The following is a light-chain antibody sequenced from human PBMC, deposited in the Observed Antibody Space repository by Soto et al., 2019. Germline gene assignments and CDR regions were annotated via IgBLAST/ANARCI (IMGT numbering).Light chain of an antibody. CDR3: QQYNNWPPSIT. J-gene: IGKJ5*01. V-gene: IGKV3D-15*01. CDR1: QSVSSN. CDR2: GAS. Sequence: IVLTQSPATLSVSPGERATLSCRASQSVSSNLAWHQQRPGQAPRLLIYGASTRATGVPARFSGGGSGTEFTLTITSLQSEDFAVYWCQQYNNWPPSITFGQGTRLEIK.